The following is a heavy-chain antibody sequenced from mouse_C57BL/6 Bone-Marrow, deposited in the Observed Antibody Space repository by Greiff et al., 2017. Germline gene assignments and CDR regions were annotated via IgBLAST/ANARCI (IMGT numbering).Heavy chain of an antibody. CDR2: IYPGSGST. CDR3: DTTVVVPHWYFDV. Sequence: QVQLQQPGAELVKPGASVKMSCKASGYTFTSYWITWVKQRPGQGLEWIGDIYPGSGSTNYNEKFKSKATLTVDTSSSTAYMQLSRLTSEDSAVYYCDTTVVVPHWYFDVWGTGTTVTVSS. J-gene: IGHJ1*03. V-gene: IGHV1-55*01. D-gene: IGHD1-1*01. CDR1: GYTFTSYW.